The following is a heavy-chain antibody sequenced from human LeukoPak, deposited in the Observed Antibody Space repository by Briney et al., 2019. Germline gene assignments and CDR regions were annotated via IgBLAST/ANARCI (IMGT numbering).Heavy chain of an antibody. J-gene: IGHJ4*02. D-gene: IGHD3-3*01. Sequence: SGGSLRLSCAASGFTFISYAMTWVRQAPGKGLEWVSAISGSGGSTYYADSVKGRFTISRDNSKNTLYLQMNSLRAEDTAVYYCAKDPAYYDFWSGYDYWGQGTLVTVSS. CDR2: ISGSGGST. CDR1: GFTFISYA. V-gene: IGHV3-23*01. CDR3: AKDPAYYDFWSGYDY.